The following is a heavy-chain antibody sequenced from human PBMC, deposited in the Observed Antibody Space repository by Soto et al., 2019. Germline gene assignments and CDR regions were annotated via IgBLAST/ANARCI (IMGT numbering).Heavy chain of an antibody. CDR2: ISYDGSNK. J-gene: IGHJ6*02. D-gene: IGHD2-15*01. CDR3: ARDRGVAATHKIYYYGMDV. V-gene: IGHV3-30-3*01. Sequence: GGSLRLSCAASGFTFSSYAMHWVRQAPGKGLEWVAVISYDGSNKYYADSVKGRFTISRDNSKNTLYLQMNSLRAEDTAVYYCARDRGVAATHKIYYYGMDVWGQGTTVTVSS. CDR1: GFTFSSYA.